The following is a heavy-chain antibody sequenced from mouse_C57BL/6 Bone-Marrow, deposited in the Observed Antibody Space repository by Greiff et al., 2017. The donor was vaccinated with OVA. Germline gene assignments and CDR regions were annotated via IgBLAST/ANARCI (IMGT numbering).Heavy chain of an antibody. CDR2: IYPRSGNT. V-gene: IGHV1-81*01. J-gene: IGHJ1*03. CDR3: ARSYYYGSSYGWYFDV. Sequence: VQLQQSGAELARPGASVKLSCKASGYTFTSYGISWVKQRTGQGLEWIGEIYPRSGNTYYNEKFKGKATLTADKSSSTAYMELRSLTSEDSAVYFCARSYYYGSSYGWYFDVWGTGTTVTVSS. D-gene: IGHD1-1*01. CDR1: GYTFTSYG.